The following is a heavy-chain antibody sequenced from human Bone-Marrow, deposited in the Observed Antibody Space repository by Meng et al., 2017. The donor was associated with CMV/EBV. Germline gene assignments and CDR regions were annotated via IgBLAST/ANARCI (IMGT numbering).Heavy chain of an antibody. CDR1: GYTFTSYD. V-gene: IGHV1-8*03. Sequence: ASVKVSCKASGYTFTSYDINWVRQATGQGLEWMGWMNPNSGNTGYAQKFQGRVTITRNTSISTAYMELSSLRSEDTAVYYCASGRGIAAAGEPRMDVWGQGTTVTVSS. D-gene: IGHD6-13*01. CDR2: MNPNSGNT. J-gene: IGHJ6*02. CDR3: ASGRGIAAAGEPRMDV.